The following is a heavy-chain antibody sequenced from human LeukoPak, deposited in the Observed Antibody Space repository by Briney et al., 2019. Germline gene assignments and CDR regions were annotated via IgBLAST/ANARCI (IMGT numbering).Heavy chain of an antibody. CDR1: GFTFSSYA. CDR2: ISGSGGST. J-gene: IGHJ4*02. Sequence: GGSLRLSCAASGFTFSSYAMSWVRQAPGKGLEWVSAISGSGGSTYYADSVKSRFTISRDNSKNTLYLQMNSLRAEDTAVYYCATVHSSGWPYYFDYWGQGTLVTVSS. D-gene: IGHD6-19*01. CDR3: ATVHSSGWPYYFDY. V-gene: IGHV3-23*01.